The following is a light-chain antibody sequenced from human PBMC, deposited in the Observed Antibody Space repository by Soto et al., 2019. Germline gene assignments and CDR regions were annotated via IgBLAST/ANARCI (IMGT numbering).Light chain of an antibody. CDR3: QQYDKWPRT. CDR1: QSFSTN. Sequence: VVPRSRATVPVCPGERAALSGWASQSFSTNLAWYQQKPGQPPRLLIYFASTRATAVPARFTAVGSGTEFTLTISSLQSDDLAVYYCQQYDKWPRTFGQGTKVDIK. V-gene: IGKV3-15*01. CDR2: FAS. J-gene: IGKJ1*01.